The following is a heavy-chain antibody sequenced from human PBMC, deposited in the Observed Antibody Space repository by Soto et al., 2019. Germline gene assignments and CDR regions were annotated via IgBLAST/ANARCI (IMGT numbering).Heavy chain of an antibody. Sequence: GGSLRLSCAASGFTFSSYAMTWVRQSPGKGLEWVSSIGSHAGGTYYADSVKGRFAISRDNSKNMLYLQMNSLRVEDTAVYYCAGLDYSSSRYWGRGTLVTVSS. J-gene: IGHJ4*02. D-gene: IGHD6-13*01. CDR1: GFTFSSYA. V-gene: IGHV3-23*01. CDR2: IGSHAGGT. CDR3: AGLDYSSSRY.